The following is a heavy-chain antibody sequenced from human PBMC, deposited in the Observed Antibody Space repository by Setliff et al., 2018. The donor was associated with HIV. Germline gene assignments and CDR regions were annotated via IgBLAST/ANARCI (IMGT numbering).Heavy chain of an antibody. J-gene: IGHJ4*02. CDR3: ARARRPDYNFWSGYFGGFDY. CDR1: GYTFTGYY. Sequence: SVKVSCKTSGYTFTGYYMHWVRQAPGQGLAWMGWINPNSGVTNYAQKFLGWVTMTRDTSINTVYMELSRLRSDDTAVYYCARARRPDYNFWSGYFGGFDYWGQGTLVTVSS. D-gene: IGHD3-3*01. CDR2: INPNSGVT. V-gene: IGHV1-2*04.